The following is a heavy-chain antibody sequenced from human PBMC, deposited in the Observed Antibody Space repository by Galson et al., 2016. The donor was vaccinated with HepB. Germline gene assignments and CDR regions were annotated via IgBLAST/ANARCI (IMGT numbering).Heavy chain of an antibody. CDR3: ARVLPASYYGMDV. CDR1: GFTFRSYW. Sequence: SLRLSCAASGFTFRSYWMSWVRQAPGKGLEWVANIKHDGSEIYSVDSVKGRFTISRDNAKNSLYLPMNSLRAEDTAVYYCARVLPASYYGMDVWGQGTPVPVSS. CDR2: IKHDGSEI. V-gene: IGHV3-7*04. J-gene: IGHJ6*02.